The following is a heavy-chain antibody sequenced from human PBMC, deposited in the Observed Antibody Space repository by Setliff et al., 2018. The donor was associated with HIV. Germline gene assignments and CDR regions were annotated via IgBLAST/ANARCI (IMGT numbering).Heavy chain of an antibody. CDR1: GFTFSHVW. D-gene: IGHD5-18*01. CDR2: IANKADSHTI. CDR3: TRAGYGHGFDI. Sequence: GGSLRLSCAASGFTFSHVWMTWVRQSPGKGLEWVGRIANKADSHTIQYAASVQGRITISRDDSKNSLYLQMSNLQAEDTALYYCTRAGYGHGFDIWGQGTMVTVSS. J-gene: IGHJ3*02. V-gene: IGHV3-72*01.